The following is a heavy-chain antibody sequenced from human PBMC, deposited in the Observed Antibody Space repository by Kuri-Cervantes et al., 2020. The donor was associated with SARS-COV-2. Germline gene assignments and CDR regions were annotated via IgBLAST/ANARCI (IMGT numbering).Heavy chain of an antibody. D-gene: IGHD6-19*01. J-gene: IGHJ4*02. Sequence: SETLSLTCAVFGGSFSGYYWSWIRQSPGKGLEWIGKINHSGSTNYNPSLSSRVTISVDMSKNQFSLRLSSVTAADTAMYYCASSGWTNKYYFDYWGQGTLVTVSS. CDR2: INHSGST. CDR3: ASSGWTNKYYFDY. CDR1: GGSFSGYY. V-gene: IGHV4-34*01.